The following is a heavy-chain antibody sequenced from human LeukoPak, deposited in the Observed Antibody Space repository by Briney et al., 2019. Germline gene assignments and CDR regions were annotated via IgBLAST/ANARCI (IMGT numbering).Heavy chain of an antibody. CDR1: GFTFSSYG. Sequence: PGRSLRLSCAASGFTFSSYGMRWVRQAPGKGLEWVPVIWYDGSNKYYADSVKGRFTISRDNSKNTLYLQMNSLRAEDTAVYYCARKGYSYEKTDFDYWGQGTLVTVSS. V-gene: IGHV3-33*01. D-gene: IGHD5-18*01. CDR2: IWYDGSNK. CDR3: ARKGYSYEKTDFDY. J-gene: IGHJ4*02.